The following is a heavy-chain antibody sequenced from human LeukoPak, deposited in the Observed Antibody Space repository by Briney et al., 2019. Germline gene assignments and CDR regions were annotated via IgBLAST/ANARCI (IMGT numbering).Heavy chain of an antibody. V-gene: IGHV4-4*07. Sequence: SETLSLTCTVSGGSISSYYWSWIRQPAGKGLEWIGRIYTSGSTNYNPSLKSRVTMSVDTSKNQFSLKLSSVTAADTAVYYCAGSVYDSSGYYPRKWGQGTLVTVSS. CDR2: IYTSGST. CDR3: AGSVYDSSGYYPRK. D-gene: IGHD3-22*01. J-gene: IGHJ4*02. CDR1: GGSISSYY.